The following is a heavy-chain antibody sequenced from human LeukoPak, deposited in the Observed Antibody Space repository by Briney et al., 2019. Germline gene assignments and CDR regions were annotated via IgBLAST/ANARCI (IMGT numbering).Heavy chain of an antibody. CDR3: ARAGIVVVPFPSYYYYYGMDV. V-gene: IGHV1-2*06. CDR2: INPNSGGT. J-gene: IGHJ6*02. CDR1: GYTFTGYY. D-gene: IGHD2-2*01. Sequence: VASVKVSCKASGYTFTGYYMHWVRQAPGQGLEWMGRINPNSGGTNYAQKFQGRVTMTRDTSISTAYMELSSLRSEDTAVYYCARAGIVVVPFPSYYYYYGMDVWGQGTTVTVSS.